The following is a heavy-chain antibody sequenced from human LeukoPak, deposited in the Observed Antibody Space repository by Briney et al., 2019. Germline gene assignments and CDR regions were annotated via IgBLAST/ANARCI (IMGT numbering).Heavy chain of an antibody. D-gene: IGHD1-26*01. Sequence: ASVKVSFKASGYTFTGCYLHWVRQAPGQGLEWMGWINPNSGGTNYAQKFQGRVTMTGDSSISTAYMDLSRLTSDDTAVYYCARPESGDPREDAFDMWGQGTMVTVS. J-gene: IGHJ3*02. CDR2: INPNSGGT. V-gene: IGHV1-2*02. CDR3: ARPESGDPREDAFDM. CDR1: GYTFTGCY.